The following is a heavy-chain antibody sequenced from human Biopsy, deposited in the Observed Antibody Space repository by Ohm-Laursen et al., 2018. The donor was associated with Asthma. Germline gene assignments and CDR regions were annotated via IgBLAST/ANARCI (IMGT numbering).Heavy chain of an antibody. CDR1: GFTFSSYS. CDR3: ARFKRGYSYGYAGVFDY. D-gene: IGHD5-18*01. V-gene: IGHV3-48*02. J-gene: IGHJ4*02. Sequence: GSLRLSCTASGFTFSSYSMNWFRQAPGKGQEWVSYISSSSSTIYYADSVKGRFTISRDNAKNSLYLQMNSLRDEDKAVYYCARFKRGYSYGYAGVFDYWGQGTLVTVSS. CDR2: ISSSSSTI.